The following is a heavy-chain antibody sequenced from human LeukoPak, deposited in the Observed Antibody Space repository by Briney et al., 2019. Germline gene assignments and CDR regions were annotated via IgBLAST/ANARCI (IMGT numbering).Heavy chain of an antibody. CDR2: IYPGDSDT. CDR1: GYSFTSYW. J-gene: IGHJ3*02. V-gene: IGHV5-51*01. Sequence: GESLKISCKGSGYSFTSYWIGWVRQMPGKGLEWMGIIYPGDSDTRYSPSFQGQVTISADKSISTAYLQWSSLKASDTAMYYCAKGPFVYGGNSKGSGDAFDIWGQGTMVTVSS. CDR3: AKGPFVYGGNSKGSGDAFDI. D-gene: IGHD4-17*01.